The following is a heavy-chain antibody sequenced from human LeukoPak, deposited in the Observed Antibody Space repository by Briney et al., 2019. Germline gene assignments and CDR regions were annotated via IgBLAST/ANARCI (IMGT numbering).Heavy chain of an antibody. Sequence: ASVKVSCKASGYTFTSYGISWVRQAPGQGLEWMGWISANDGNTDYPQKLQGRVTMTTDTSTSTAYMGLRSLRSDDTAVYYCARESHVTREDYWGQGTLDTVSS. J-gene: IGHJ4*02. CDR2: ISANDGNT. D-gene: IGHD3-10*01. V-gene: IGHV1-18*01. CDR3: ARESHVTREDY. CDR1: GYTFTSYG.